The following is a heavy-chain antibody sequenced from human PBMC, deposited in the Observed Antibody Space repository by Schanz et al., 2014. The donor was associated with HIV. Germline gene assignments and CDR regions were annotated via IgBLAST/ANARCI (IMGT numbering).Heavy chain of an antibody. CDR3: VTEQYSTISA. CDR1: GFTFNNYA. V-gene: IGHV3-23*01. D-gene: IGHD2-15*01. CDR2: ISDSGDGT. J-gene: IGHJ5*02. Sequence: DVQLLDSGGGLVQPGGSLRLSCIASGFTFNNYAMTWVRQAPGKGLEWVSTISDSGDGTYYADSMKGRVTISRDNSKNILYLQMNSLRAEDTALYYCVTEQYSTISAWGQGALVTVSS.